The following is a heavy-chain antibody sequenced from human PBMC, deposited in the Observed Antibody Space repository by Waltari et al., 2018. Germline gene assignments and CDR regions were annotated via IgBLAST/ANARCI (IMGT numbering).Heavy chain of an antibody. D-gene: IGHD1-20*01. CDR1: GFTFSSYA. Sequence: QVQLVASGGGVVQPGRSLRLSCAASGFTFSSYAMHWVRQAPGKGLEWVAVISYDGSNKYYADSVKGRFTISRDNSKNTLYLQMNSLRAEDTAVYYCAREWGSKITGDYWGQGTLVTVSS. CDR2: ISYDGSNK. V-gene: IGHV3-30-3*01. J-gene: IGHJ4*02. CDR3: AREWGSKITGDY.